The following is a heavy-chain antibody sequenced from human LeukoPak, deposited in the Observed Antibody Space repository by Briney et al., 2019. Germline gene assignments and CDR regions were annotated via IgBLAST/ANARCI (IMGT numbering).Heavy chain of an antibody. Sequence: SETLSLTCAVYGGSFSGYYWSWIRQPPGKGLEWIGEINHSGSTNYNPSLKSRVTISVDTSKNQFSLKLSSVTAADTAVYYCARDYIVVVPAAIKGWWYFDLWGRGTLVTVSS. J-gene: IGHJ2*01. D-gene: IGHD2-2*02. CDR3: ARDYIVVVPAAIKGWWYFDL. CDR1: GGSFSGYY. V-gene: IGHV4-34*01. CDR2: INHSGST.